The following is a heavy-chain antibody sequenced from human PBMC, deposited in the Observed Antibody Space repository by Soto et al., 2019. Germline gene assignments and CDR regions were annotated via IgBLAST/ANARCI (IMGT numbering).Heavy chain of an antibody. Sequence: QVQLVQSGAEVKKPGSSVKVSCKASGGTFTSYAISWVRRAPGQGLEWMGGVIPLFGTANYAPNSQDRVTITADASTSTAYMELSGLRSEDTAVYYCAKGGLCGGDCFSFFDSWGQGTLVTVSS. CDR3: AKGGLCGGDCFSFFDS. CDR2: VIPLFGTA. D-gene: IGHD2-21*02. J-gene: IGHJ4*02. CDR1: GGTFTSYA. V-gene: IGHV1-69*01.